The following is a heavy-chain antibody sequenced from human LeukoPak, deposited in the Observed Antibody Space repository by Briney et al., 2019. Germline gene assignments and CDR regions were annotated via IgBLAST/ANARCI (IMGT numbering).Heavy chain of an antibody. Sequence: GGSLRLSCAVSGITLSNYGMSWVRQAPGKGLEWVAGISDSGGRTNYADSVKGRFTISRDKPKNTLYLQMNSLRAEDTAVYFCAKRGVVIRVILVGFHREAYYFDSWGQGALVTVSS. D-gene: IGHD3-22*01. CDR2: ISDSGGRT. V-gene: IGHV3-23*01. J-gene: IGHJ4*02. CDR1: GITLSNYG. CDR3: AKRGVVIRVILVGFHREAYYFDS.